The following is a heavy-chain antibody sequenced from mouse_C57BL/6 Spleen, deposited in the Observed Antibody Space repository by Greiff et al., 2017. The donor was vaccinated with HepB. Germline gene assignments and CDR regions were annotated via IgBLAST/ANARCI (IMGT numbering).Heavy chain of an antibody. CDR1: GYTFTDYE. J-gene: IGHJ3*01. D-gene: IGHD1-1*01. CDR3: TRHYSGSSPASWFAY. CDR2: IDPKTGGT. V-gene: IGHV1-15*01. Sequence: QVQLQQSGAELVRPGASVTLSCKASGYTFTDYEMHWVKQTPVHGLEWIGAIDPKTGGTAYNQKFKGKAILTADKSSSTAYMQLRSLTSEDSAVYYCTRHYSGSSPASWFAYWGQGTLVTVSA.